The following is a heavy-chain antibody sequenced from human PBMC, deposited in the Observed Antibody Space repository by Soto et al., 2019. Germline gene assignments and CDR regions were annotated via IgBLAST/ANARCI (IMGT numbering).Heavy chain of an antibody. CDR2: MNPNSGNT. D-gene: IGHD3-22*01. V-gene: IGHV1-8*01. CDR3: ARTPDISDCFDP. J-gene: IGHJ5*02. CDR1: GYTFTSYD. Sequence: ASVKVSCKASGYTFTSYDINWVRQATGQGLEWMGWMNPNSGNTGYAQKFQGRVTMTRNTSISTAYKELSSLRSEDTAVYYCARTPDISDCFDPWGQGTLVTVSS.